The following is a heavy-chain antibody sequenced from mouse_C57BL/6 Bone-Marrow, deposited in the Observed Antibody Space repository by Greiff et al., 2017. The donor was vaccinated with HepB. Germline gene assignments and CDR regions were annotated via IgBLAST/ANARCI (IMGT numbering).Heavy chain of an antibody. J-gene: IGHJ3*01. CDR3: ARGDGYPFAY. CDR1: GYTFTDYN. V-gene: IGHV1-18*01. D-gene: IGHD2-3*01. Sequence: EVKLMESGPELVKPGASVKIPCKASGYTFTDYNMDWVKQSHGKSLEWIGDINPNNGGTIYNQKFKGKATLTVDKSSSTAYMELRSLTSEDTAVYYCARGDGYPFAYWGQGTLVTVSA. CDR2: INPNNGGT.